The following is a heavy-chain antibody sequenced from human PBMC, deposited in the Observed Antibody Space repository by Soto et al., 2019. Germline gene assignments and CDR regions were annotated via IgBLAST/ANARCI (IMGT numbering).Heavy chain of an antibody. CDR1: GGSISSGDYY. CDR2: IYYSGST. V-gene: IGHV4-30-4*01. J-gene: IGHJ4*02. Sequence: SETLSLTCTVSGGSISSGDYYWSWIRQPLGKGLEWIGYIYYSGSTYYNPSLKSRVTISVDTSKNQFSLKLSSVTAADTAVYYCASQYYYDSSGYYYLGYWGQGTLVTVS. CDR3: ASQYYYDSSGYYYLGY. D-gene: IGHD3-22*01.